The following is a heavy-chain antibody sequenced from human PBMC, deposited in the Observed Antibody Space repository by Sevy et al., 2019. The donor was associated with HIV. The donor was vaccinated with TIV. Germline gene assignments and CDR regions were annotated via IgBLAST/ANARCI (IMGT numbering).Heavy chain of an antibody. CDR1: GYSFTSYW. Sequence: GESLKISCKGSGYSFTSYWIGWVRQMPGKGLEWMGIIYPGDSDTRYSPSFQGQVTISADKSISTAYLQWSSLKASDTSMYYCAKLTYYYDSSGYFPRDDAFVIWGQGTMVTGSS. CDR2: IYPGDSDT. CDR3: AKLTYYYDSSGYFPRDDAFVI. V-gene: IGHV5-51*01. J-gene: IGHJ3*02. D-gene: IGHD3-22*01.